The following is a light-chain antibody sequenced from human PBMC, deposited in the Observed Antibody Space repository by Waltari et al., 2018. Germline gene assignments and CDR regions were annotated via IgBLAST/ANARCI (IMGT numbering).Light chain of an antibody. Sequence: DIQMTQSPSSLSTSVGDRVTITCRASQNIKKYLSWYQQKPGKAPNLLIYSASSLQSGVPSRFSGSGSGTDFTLTIISLQPEDFATYYCQQTYNAQLTFGGGTKVEIK. J-gene: IGKJ4*01. CDR1: QNIKKY. CDR3: QQTYNAQLT. V-gene: IGKV1-39*01. CDR2: SAS.